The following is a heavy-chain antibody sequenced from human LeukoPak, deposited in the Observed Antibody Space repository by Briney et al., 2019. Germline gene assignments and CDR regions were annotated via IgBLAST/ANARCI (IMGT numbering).Heavy chain of an antibody. V-gene: IGHV4-59*01. D-gene: IGHD5-18*01. Sequence: PSETLSLTCTVSGGSISSYYWSWIRQPPGKGLEWIGYIYYSGSTNYNPSLKSRVTTSVDTSKNQFSLKLSSVTAADTAVYYCARSERGYSYGRFDYWGQGTLVTVSS. J-gene: IGHJ4*02. CDR3: ARSERGYSYGRFDY. CDR2: IYYSGST. CDR1: GGSISSYY.